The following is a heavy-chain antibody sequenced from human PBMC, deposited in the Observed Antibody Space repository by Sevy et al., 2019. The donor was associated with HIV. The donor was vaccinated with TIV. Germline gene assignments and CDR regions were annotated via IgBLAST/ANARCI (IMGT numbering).Heavy chain of an antibody. CDR2: IYTSGST. Sequence: SETLSLTCTVSGGSISSYYWSWIRQPAGKGLEWIGRIYTSGSTNYNPSLKSRVTMSVDTSKNQFSLKLSSVTAADTAVYYCARMMNYYDSSGYYYGYYFDYWGQGTLVTVSS. CDR3: ARMMNYYDSSGYYYGYYFDY. V-gene: IGHV4-4*07. D-gene: IGHD3-22*01. J-gene: IGHJ4*02. CDR1: GGSISSYY.